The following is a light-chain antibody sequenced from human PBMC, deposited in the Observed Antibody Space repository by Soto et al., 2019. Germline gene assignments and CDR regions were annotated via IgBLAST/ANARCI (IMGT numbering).Light chain of an antibody. CDR1: QSVTNS. Sequence: EIVLTQSPGTLSLSPGERAALSFRSSQSVTNSFLAWYQQTPGLPPRLLIYDASTRATGIPARFSGSGSGTDFTLTISSLQSQDFAVYYCQQYNKWPRTFGQGTKVDIK. CDR3: QQYNKWPRT. CDR2: DAS. J-gene: IGKJ1*01. V-gene: IGKV3-15*01.